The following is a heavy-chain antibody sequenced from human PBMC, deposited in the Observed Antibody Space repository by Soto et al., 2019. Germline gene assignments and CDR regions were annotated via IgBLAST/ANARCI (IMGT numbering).Heavy chain of an antibody. CDR2: IYHSGGT. D-gene: IGHD3-16*01. V-gene: IGHV4-4*02. CDR3: ARDRIMLTFGGGSGEWGTDS. CDR1: GGSISSSNW. J-gene: IGHJ4*02. Sequence: PSETLSLTCAVSGGSISSSNWWSWVRQSPGKGLEWIGEIYHSGGTNYNPSLKSRVTISVDKSKNQFSLKLSSVTAADTAVYYCARDRIMLTFGGGSGEWGTDSWGQGTLVTVSP.